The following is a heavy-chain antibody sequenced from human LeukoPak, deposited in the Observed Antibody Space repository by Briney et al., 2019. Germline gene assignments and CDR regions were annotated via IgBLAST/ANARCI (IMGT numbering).Heavy chain of an antibody. CDR1: GYTFTSYD. D-gene: IGHD3-10*01. V-gene: IGHV1-8*03. Sequence: VASVKVSCKASGYTFTSYDINWVRQATGQGLEWMGWMNPNSGNTGYAQKFQGRVTITRNTSISTAYMELSSLRSEDTAVYYCARGLDPHGWSVLLWFGEPNYYYYYMDVWGKGTTVTVSS. J-gene: IGHJ6*03. CDR3: ARGLDPHGWSVLLWFGEPNYYYYYMDV. CDR2: MNPNSGNT.